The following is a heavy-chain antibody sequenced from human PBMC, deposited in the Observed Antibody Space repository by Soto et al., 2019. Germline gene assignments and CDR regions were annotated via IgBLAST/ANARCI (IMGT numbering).Heavy chain of an antibody. V-gene: IGHV3-30*18. CDR1: GCTFSSYG. J-gene: IGHJ6*02. CDR2: ISYDGSNK. Sequence: QVQLVESGGGVVQPGRSLRLSCAASGCTFSSYGMHWVRQAPGKGLEWVAVISYDGSNKYYADSVKGRFTISRDNSKNTLYLQMNSLRAEDTAVYYCAKDGAALVLYYYYYGMDVWGQGTTVTVSS. CDR3: AKDGAALVLYYYYYGMDV. D-gene: IGHD6-6*01.